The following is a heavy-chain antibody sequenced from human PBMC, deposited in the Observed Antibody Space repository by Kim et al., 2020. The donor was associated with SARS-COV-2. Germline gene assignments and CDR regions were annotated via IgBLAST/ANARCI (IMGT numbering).Heavy chain of an antibody. CDR2: IRSKANSYAT. CDR1: GFTFSGSA. D-gene: IGHD5-12*01. CDR3: TRGDLLGRDGYKGP. Sequence: GGSLRLSCAASGFTFSGSAMHWVRQASGKGLEWVGRIRSKANSYATAYAASVKGRFTISRDDSKNTAYLQMNSLKTEDTAVYYCTRGDLLGRDGYKGPWGQGTLVTVSS. J-gene: IGHJ5*02. V-gene: IGHV3-73*01.